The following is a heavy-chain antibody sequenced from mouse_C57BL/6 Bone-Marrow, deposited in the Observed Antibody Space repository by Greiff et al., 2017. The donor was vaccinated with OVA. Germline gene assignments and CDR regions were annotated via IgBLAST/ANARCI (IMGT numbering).Heavy chain of an antibody. D-gene: IGHD1-1*01. CDR3: TTRDYGSSYPFWYFDV. CDR1: GFNIKDDY. J-gene: IGHJ1*03. Sequence: EVQLQQSGAELVRPGASVKLSCTASGFNIKDDYMHWVKQRPEQGLEWIGWIDPEHGDTEYASKFQGKATITADTSSNTAYLRLSSLTFEDTAVYYCTTRDYGSSYPFWYFDVWGTGTTVTVSS. CDR2: IDPEHGDT. V-gene: IGHV14-4*01.